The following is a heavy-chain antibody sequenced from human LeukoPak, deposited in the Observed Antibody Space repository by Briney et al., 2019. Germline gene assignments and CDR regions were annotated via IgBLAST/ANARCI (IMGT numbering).Heavy chain of an antibody. CDR3: ARAGGIRYFDWLPDAFDI. CDR2: IYYSGST. J-gene: IGHJ3*02. Sequence: SETLSLTCTVSGGSISSYYWSWLRQPPGKGLEWVGYIYYSGSTNYNPSLKSRVTVSVDTSKNQFSLKLSSVTAADTAVYYCARAGGIRYFDWLPDAFDIWGQGTMVTVSS. D-gene: IGHD3-9*01. CDR1: GGSISSYY. V-gene: IGHV4-59*01.